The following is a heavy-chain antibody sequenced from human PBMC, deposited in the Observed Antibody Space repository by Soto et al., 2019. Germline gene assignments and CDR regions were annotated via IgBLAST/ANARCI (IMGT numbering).Heavy chain of an antibody. CDR3: ARLVREPDDFWSGYYTGVFDY. CDR1: GYTFTSYG. CDR2: VSAYNGNT. V-gene: IGHV1-18*04. D-gene: IGHD3-3*01. J-gene: IGHJ4*02. Sequence: ASVKVSCKASGYTFTSYGISWVRQAPGQGLEWMGCVSAYNGNTNYAQKLQGRVTMTTDTSTSTAYMELRSLRSDDTAVYYCARLVREPDDFWSGYYTGVFDYGGQGTLVTVSS.